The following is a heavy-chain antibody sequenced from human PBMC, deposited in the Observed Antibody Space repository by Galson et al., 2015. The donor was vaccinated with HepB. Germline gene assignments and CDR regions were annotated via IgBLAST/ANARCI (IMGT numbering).Heavy chain of an antibody. CDR3: ARGGLVVVVDATQNNWFDP. D-gene: IGHD2-15*01. V-gene: IGHV1-18*01. J-gene: IGHJ5*02. CDR1: RYIFTKFG. Sequence: SVKVSCKAYRYIFTKFGISWVRQAPGQGLEWMGWINPSNGNTNYAQKFQGRVIMTTDTSTNTAYMELRSLRSDDTAVYYCARGGLVVVVDATQNNWFDPWGQGTPVTVSS. CDR2: INPSNGNT.